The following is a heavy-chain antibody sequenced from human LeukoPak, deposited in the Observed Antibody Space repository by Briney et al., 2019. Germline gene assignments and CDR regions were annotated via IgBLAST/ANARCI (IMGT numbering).Heavy chain of an antibody. CDR2: IYYSGST. CDR1: GGSISSYY. V-gene: IGHV4-59*12. J-gene: IGHJ6*03. D-gene: IGHD2-2*03. Sequence: SETLSLTCTVSGGSISSYYWSCTRQPPGKGLEWIGYIYYSGSTNYNPSLKSRVTMSADTSKNQLSLKLSSVTAADTAVYYCARGGYCSSSSCYPYNMDVWGKGTTVTVSS. CDR3: ARGGYCSSSSCYPYNMDV.